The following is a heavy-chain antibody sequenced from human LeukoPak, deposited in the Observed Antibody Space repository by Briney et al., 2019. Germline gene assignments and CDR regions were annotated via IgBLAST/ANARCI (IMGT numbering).Heavy chain of an antibody. Sequence: GASVKVSCKASGGTFSSCAISWVRQAPGQGLEWMGGITPIFGTANYAQKFQGRVTITADESTSTAYMELSSLRSEDTAVYYCARSSGAGDAFDIWGQGTMVTVSS. CDR3: ARSSGAGDAFDI. D-gene: IGHD1-14*01. V-gene: IGHV1-69*13. CDR2: ITPIFGTA. CDR1: GGTFSSCA. J-gene: IGHJ3*02.